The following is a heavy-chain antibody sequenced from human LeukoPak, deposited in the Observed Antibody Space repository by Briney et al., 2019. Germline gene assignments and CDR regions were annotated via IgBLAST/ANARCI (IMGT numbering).Heavy chain of an antibody. Sequence: ASVKVSCKASGYTFTSYGISWVRQAPGQGLEWMGWISAYNGNTNYAQKLQGRVTMTTDTSTSTAYMELRSLRSDDTAVYYCARDATHYYDSGGYYFWGQGTLVTVSS. CDR1: GYTFTSYG. CDR3: ARDATHYYDSGGYYF. D-gene: IGHD3-22*01. J-gene: IGHJ4*02. V-gene: IGHV1-18*01. CDR2: ISAYNGNT.